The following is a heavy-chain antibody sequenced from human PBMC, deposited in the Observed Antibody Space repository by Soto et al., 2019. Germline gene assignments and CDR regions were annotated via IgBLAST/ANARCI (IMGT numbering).Heavy chain of an antibody. D-gene: IGHD6-19*01. CDR2: INHSGST. Sequence: SETLSLTCAVYGGSFSCYYWSWIRQPPGKGLEWIGEINHSGSTNYNPSLKSRVTISVDTSKNQFSLKLSSVTAADTAVYYCARGRAGRRTRIAVAGLRNWFDPWGQGTLVTVSS. J-gene: IGHJ5*02. CDR3: ARGRAGRRTRIAVAGLRNWFDP. CDR1: GGSFSCYY. V-gene: IGHV4-34*01.